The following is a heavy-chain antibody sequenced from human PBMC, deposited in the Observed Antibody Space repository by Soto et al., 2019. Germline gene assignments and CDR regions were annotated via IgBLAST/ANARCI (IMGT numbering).Heavy chain of an antibody. CDR3: ARKTSSILKGRFDP. CDR2: SFYTGST. J-gene: IGHJ5*02. Sequence: SETLSLTCTVSGGSLISDSYYWGWIRQPPGKGLERIGSSFYTGSTIYNPSLKSRITISVDTSKRQFSLKLKSVTAADTAVYYCARKTSSILKGRFDPSGLVSLVPLSP. V-gene: IGHV4-39*01. CDR1: GGSLISDSYY. D-gene: IGHD3-3*02.